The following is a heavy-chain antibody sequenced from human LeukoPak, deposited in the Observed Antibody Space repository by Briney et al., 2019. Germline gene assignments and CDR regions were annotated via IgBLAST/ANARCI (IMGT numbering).Heavy chain of an antibody. V-gene: IGHV1-69*13. D-gene: IGHD3-10*01. Sequence: SVKVSCKASGGTFSSYAISWVRQAPGQGLEWMGGIIPIFGTADYAQKFQGRVTITADESTSTAYMELNSLRSEDTAVYYCARDPSMIRGENTPYFDYWGQGTPVTVSS. CDR3: ARDPSMIRGENTPYFDY. CDR1: GGTFSSYA. CDR2: IIPIFGTA. J-gene: IGHJ4*02.